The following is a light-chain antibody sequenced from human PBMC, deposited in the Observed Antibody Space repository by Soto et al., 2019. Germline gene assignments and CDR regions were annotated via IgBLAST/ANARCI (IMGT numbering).Light chain of an antibody. V-gene: IGKV3-20*01. CDR1: QSVSSSY. Sequence: EIVLTQSPGTLSLSPGERATLSCRASQSVSSSYLAWYQQKPGQAPRLLIYGASSRATGIPDRFSGSGSGTDFTLTISRLESEDFAVYYCQQCGSSLPITFGQGTRLEIK. CDR2: GAS. J-gene: IGKJ5*01. CDR3: QQCGSSLPIT.